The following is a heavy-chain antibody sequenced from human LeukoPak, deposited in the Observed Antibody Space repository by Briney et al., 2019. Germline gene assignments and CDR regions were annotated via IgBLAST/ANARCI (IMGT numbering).Heavy chain of an antibody. CDR3: ARGGYVKVLDY. J-gene: IGHJ4*02. D-gene: IGHD6-25*01. Sequence: GGSLRLSCAASGFTVSSNYMSWVRQAPGKGLEWVSVIYSGGSTYYADSVKGRFTISRDNSKNTLYLQMDSLRAEDTAVYYCARGGYVKVLDYWGQGTLVTVSS. CDR2: IYSGGST. V-gene: IGHV3-53*01. CDR1: GFTVSSNY.